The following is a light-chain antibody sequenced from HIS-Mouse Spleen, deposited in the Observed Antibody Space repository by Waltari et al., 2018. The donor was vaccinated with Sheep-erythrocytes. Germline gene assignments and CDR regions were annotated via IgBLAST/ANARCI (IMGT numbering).Light chain of an antibody. Sequence: QSALTQPPSVSGSPGQSVTIPCTGTSSDVGSYNRVSWYQQPPGTAPKRMIYEVSNRPSGVPDRFSGSKSGNTASLTISGLQAEDEADYYCCSYAGSSTLVFGGGTKLTVL. V-gene: IGLV2-18*02. CDR1: SSDVGSYNR. CDR2: EVS. J-gene: IGLJ2*01. CDR3: CSYAGSSTLV.